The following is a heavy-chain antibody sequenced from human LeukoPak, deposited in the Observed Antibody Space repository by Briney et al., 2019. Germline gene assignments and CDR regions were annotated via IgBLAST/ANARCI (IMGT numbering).Heavy chain of an antibody. J-gene: IGHJ4*02. CDR3: ARVRVSWDFDY. Sequence: ASVKVSCKASGYTFTSYYMHWVRQAPGQGLEWMGIINPSGGSTSYAQKFQGRVTMTRDTSTSTVYMELSSLRSDDTAVYYCARVRVSWDFDYWGQGTLVTVSS. CDR2: INPSGGST. CDR1: GYTFTSYY. D-gene: IGHD6-13*01. V-gene: IGHV1-46*01.